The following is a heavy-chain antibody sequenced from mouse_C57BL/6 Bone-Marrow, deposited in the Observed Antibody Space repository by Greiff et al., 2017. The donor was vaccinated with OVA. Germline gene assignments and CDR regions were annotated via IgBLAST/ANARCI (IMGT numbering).Heavy chain of an antibody. Sequence: DVMLVESGGGLVKPGGSLKLSCAASGFTFSSYSMSWVRQTPEKRLAWVATISGGGGNTYYPDSVKGRFTISRDNAKNTLYLQMSSLRSEDTAVYYCARQRGWLLHWYFDVWGTGTTVTVSS. CDR3: ARQRGWLLHWYFDV. CDR2: ISGGGGNT. J-gene: IGHJ1*03. D-gene: IGHD2-3*01. V-gene: IGHV5-9*01. CDR1: GFTFSSYS.